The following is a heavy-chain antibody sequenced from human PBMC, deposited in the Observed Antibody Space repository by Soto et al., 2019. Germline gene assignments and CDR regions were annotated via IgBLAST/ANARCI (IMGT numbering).Heavy chain of an antibody. Sequence: GASVKVSCKASGYTFTSYGIGWVRQAPGQGLEWMGWISAYNGNTNYAQKLQGRVTMTTDTSTSTAYMELRSLRSDDTAVYYCASAIMTTVTTLPAFDIWGQGTIVTVSS. J-gene: IGHJ3*02. V-gene: IGHV1-18*01. CDR1: GYTFTSYG. CDR2: ISAYNGNT. CDR3: ASAIMTTVTTLPAFDI. D-gene: IGHD4-17*01.